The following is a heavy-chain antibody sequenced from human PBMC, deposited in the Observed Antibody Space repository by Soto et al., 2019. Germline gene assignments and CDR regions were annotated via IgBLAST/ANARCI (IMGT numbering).Heavy chain of an antibody. J-gene: IGHJ6*02. CDR3: TKARLWGGDGYNSYYYNAMDV. Sequence: EMQLVESGGGLVQPGMSLRLSCAASGFTFDDYAMYWVRQVPVKGLEFVLGISWNSGRLGYADSVKGRFTISRDNAKNSLYLQMKSLRPEDTALYYCTKARLWGGDGYNSYYYNAMDVWGQGHTVTVSS. CDR2: ISWNSGRL. V-gene: IGHV3-9*01. CDR1: GFTFDDYA. D-gene: IGHD3-16*01.